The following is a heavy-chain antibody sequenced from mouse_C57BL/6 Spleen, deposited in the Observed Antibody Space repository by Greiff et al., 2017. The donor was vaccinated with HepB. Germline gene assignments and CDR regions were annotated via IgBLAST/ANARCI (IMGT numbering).Heavy chain of an antibody. J-gene: IGHJ4*01. Sequence: QVQLQQSGAELARPGASVKLSCKASGYTFTSYGISWVKQRTGQGLEWIGEIYPRSGNTYYNEKFKGKATLTADKSSSTANMELRSLTSEDAAVYIDSGDYDSSDDAMDYWGQGTSVTVSS. D-gene: IGHD1-1*01. CDR3: SGDYDSSDDAMDY. V-gene: IGHV1-81*01. CDR2: IYPRSGNT. CDR1: GYTFTSYG.